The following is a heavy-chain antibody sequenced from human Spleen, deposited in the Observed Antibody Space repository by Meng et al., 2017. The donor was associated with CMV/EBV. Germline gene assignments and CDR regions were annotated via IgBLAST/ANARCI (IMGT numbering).Heavy chain of an antibody. D-gene: IGHD2-2*02. J-gene: IGHJ6*02. CDR3: ARDNIVVVPAAIFYYYYGMDV. CDR1: GGTFSSYA. Sequence: SVKVSCKASGGTFSSYAISWVRQAPGQGLEWMGGIIPIFGTANYAQKFQGRVTITTDESTSTAYMELSSLRSEDTAVYYCARDNIVVVPAAIFYYYYGMDVWGQGTTVTVSS. CDR2: IIPIFGTA. V-gene: IGHV1-69*05.